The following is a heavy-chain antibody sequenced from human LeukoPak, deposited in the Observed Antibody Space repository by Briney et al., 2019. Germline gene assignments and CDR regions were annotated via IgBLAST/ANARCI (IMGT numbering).Heavy chain of an antibody. CDR1: GYTFTSSD. J-gene: IGHJ3*02. Sequence: ASVRVSCKASGYTFTSSDINWVRQATGQGLEWMGWMNPNSGNTGYAQKFQGRVTITRNTSISTAYMELSSLRSEDTAVYYCARDSSGSGDAFDIWGQGTMVTVSS. CDR3: ARDSSGSGDAFDI. D-gene: IGHD3-22*01. V-gene: IGHV1-8*01. CDR2: MNPNSGNT.